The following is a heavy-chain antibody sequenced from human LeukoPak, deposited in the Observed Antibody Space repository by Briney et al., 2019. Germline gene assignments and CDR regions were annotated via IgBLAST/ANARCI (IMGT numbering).Heavy chain of an antibody. CDR3: AREGDYGDYSKSFYYMDV. V-gene: IGHV4-4*07. CDR1: GGYIGRYY. J-gene: IGHJ6*03. CDR2: FHTSENP. Sequence: PSETLSLTCTVSGGYIGRYYWSWIRHAAGKGLEWIGRFHTSENPVHNPSLKSPVTMSVDMSTSQFSLRLTSVTAADTAVYYCAREGDYGDYSKSFYYMDVWGKGTTVTVSS. D-gene: IGHD4-17*01.